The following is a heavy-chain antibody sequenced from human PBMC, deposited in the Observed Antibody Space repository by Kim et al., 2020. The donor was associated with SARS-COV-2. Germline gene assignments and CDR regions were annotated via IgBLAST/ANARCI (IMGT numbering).Heavy chain of an antibody. CDR2: ISSSSSTI. J-gene: IGHJ4*02. CDR3: ARDWAGYSGYEFLYYFDY. Sequence: GGSLRLSCAASGFTFSSYSMNWVRQAPGKGLEWVSYISSSSSTIYYADSVKGRFTISRDNAKNSLYLQMNSLRDEDTAVYYCARDWAGYSGYEFLYYFDYWGQGPLVTVSS. D-gene: IGHD5-12*01. CDR1: GFTFSSYS. V-gene: IGHV3-48*02.